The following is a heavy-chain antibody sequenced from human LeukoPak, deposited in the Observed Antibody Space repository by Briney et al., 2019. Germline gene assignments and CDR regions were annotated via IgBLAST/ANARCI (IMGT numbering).Heavy chain of an antibody. CDR2: IYHSGST. V-gene: IGHV4-38-2*01. Sequence: SETLSLTCAVSGYSISSGYYWGWIRQPPGKGLEWIGSIYHSGSTYYNPSLKSRVTISVDTPKNQFSLKLSSVTAADTAVYYCASAWWVAGGYFDYWGQGTLVTVSS. J-gene: IGHJ4*02. CDR3: ASAWWVAGGYFDY. D-gene: IGHD2-15*01. CDR1: GYSISSGYY.